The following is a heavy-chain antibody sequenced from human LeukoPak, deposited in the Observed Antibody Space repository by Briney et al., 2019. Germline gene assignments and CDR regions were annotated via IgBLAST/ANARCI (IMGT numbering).Heavy chain of an antibody. CDR3: ARIHRYCSGGACYVLDN. CDR2: VYYSGST. V-gene: IGHV4-59*02. Sequence: PSETLSLTCVVSGGSVSGYYWGWIRQPPGRGLEWIGYVYYSGSTNYNPSFKSRITISVDTSRNQFSLQLSSVTAADTAVYYCARIHRYCSGGACYVLDNWGQGTLAVSS. J-gene: IGHJ4*02. CDR1: GGSVSGYY. D-gene: IGHD2-15*01.